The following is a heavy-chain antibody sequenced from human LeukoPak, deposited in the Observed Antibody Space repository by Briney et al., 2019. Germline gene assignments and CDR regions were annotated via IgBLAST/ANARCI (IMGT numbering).Heavy chain of an antibody. Sequence: KASETLSLTCTVSGGSISSHYWSWIRQPAGKGLEWIGRFYSSGSTNYNPSLKSRVTISVDTSKNQFSLKLSSVTAADTAVYYCARDSAAAGFDPWGQGTLVTVSS. J-gene: IGHJ5*02. D-gene: IGHD6-13*01. V-gene: IGHV4-4*07. CDR3: ARDSAAAGFDP. CDR2: FYSSGST. CDR1: GGSISSHY.